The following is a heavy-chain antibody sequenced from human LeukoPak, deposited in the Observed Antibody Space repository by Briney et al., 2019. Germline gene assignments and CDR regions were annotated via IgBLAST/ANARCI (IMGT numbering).Heavy chain of an antibody. Sequence: GGSLRLSCAASGFTFSSYAMSWVRQAPGKGLEWVSAISGSGGSTYYADSVKGRFTISRDNSKNTLYLQMNSLRAEDTAVYYCAKAISPVGVSFDYWGQETLVTVSS. CDR3: AKAISPVGVSFDY. CDR2: ISGSGGST. CDR1: GFTFSSYA. D-gene: IGHD1-26*01. V-gene: IGHV3-23*01. J-gene: IGHJ4*02.